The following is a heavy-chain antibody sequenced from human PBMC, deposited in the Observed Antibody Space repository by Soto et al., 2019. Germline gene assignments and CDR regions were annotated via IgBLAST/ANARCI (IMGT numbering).Heavy chain of an antibody. V-gene: IGHV3-30*18. CDR1: GFTFSSYG. D-gene: IGHD2-2*01. CDR2: ISYDGSNK. CDR3: AKAIVVVPAAPMDV. Sequence: PGGSLRLSCAASGFTFSSYGMHWVRQAPGKGLEWVAVISYDGSNKYYADSVKGRFTISRDNSKNTLYLQMNSLRAEDTAVYYCAKAIVVVPAAPMDVWGQGTTVTVSS. J-gene: IGHJ6*02.